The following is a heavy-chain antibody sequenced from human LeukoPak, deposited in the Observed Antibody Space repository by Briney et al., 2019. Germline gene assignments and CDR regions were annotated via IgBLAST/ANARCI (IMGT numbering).Heavy chain of an antibody. CDR2: IYYSGST. CDR1: GGSVSSGSYY. CDR3: ARDANRFDP. J-gene: IGHJ5*02. V-gene: IGHV4-61*01. Sequence: SETLSLTCTVSGGSVSSGSYYWSWIRQPPGEGLEWIGYIYYSGSTNYNPSLKSRVTISVDTSKNQSSLKLSSVTAADTAVYYCARDANRFDPWGQGTLVTVSS.